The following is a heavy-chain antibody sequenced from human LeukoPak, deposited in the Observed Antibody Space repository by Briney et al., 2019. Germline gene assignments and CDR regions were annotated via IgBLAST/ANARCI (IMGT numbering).Heavy chain of an antibody. CDR2: IIPIFGTA. CDR3: ARVRIAPIIAAAGTNYYYVDV. CDR1: GGTFSSYA. D-gene: IGHD6-13*01. V-gene: IGHV1-69*06. Sequence: SVKVSCKASGGTFSSYAISWVRQAPGQGLEWMGGIIPIFGTANYAQKFQGRVTITADKSTSTAYMELSSLRSEDTAVYYCARVRIAPIIAAAGTNYYYVDVWGKGTTVTVSS. J-gene: IGHJ6*03.